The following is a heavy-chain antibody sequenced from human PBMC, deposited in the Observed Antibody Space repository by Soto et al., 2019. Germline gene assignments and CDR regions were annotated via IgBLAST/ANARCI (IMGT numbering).Heavy chain of an antibody. CDR3: VRDGTKTLRDWFDP. J-gene: IGHJ5*02. CDR2: IYATGTT. Sequence: ASETLSPTCTVSGASISGFYWSWIRKSAGKGLEWIGRIYATGTTDYNPSLKGRVMMSVDTSKKQFSLKLRSVTAADTAVYYCVRDGTKTLRDWFDPWGQGISVTVSS. D-gene: IGHD1-1*01. CDR1: GASISGFY. V-gene: IGHV4-4*07.